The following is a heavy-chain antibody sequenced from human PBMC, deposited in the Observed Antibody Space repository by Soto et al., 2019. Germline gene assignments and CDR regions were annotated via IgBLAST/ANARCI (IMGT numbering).Heavy chain of an antibody. CDR1: GYTFTSYA. V-gene: IGHV7-4-1*01. D-gene: IGHD3-9*01. J-gene: IGHJ3*02. Sequence: ASVKVSCKASGYTFTSYAMNWVRQAPGQGLEWMGWINTNTENPTYAQGFTGRFVFSLDTSVSTAYLQICSIKAEDTAVYYCARDLSYDILTGYPGDAFDIWG. CDR2: INTNTENP. CDR3: ARDLSYDILTGYPGDAFDI.